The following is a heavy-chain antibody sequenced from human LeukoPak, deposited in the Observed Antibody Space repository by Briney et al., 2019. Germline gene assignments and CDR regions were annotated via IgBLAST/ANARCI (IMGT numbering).Heavy chain of an antibody. CDR1: GGSFSGYY. V-gene: IGHV4-34*01. CDR3: ARLRSITMVRGTYDY. CDR2: INHSGST. D-gene: IGHD3-10*01. Sequence: SETLSLTCAVYGGSFSGYYWSWIRQPPGKGLEWIGEINHSGSTNYNPSLKGRVTISVDTSKSQFSLKLSSVTAADTAVYYCARLRSITMVRGTYDYWGQGTLVTVSS. J-gene: IGHJ4*02.